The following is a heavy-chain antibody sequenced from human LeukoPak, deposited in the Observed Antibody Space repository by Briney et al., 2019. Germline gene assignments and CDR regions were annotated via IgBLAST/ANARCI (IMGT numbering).Heavy chain of an antibody. V-gene: IGHV5-51*01. CDR1: GYSFTSYW. CDR3: ARQRASGSSYYFDY. CDR2: IYPGVSDT. D-gene: IGHD1-26*01. Sequence: GESLKISCKGSGYSFTSYWIGWVRHMPGKGLEWMGIIYPGVSDTRSSPAFQGQVTISADKSISTAYLQWCSLKASDTAMYYCARQRASGSSYYFDYWGQGTLVTVSS. J-gene: IGHJ4*02.